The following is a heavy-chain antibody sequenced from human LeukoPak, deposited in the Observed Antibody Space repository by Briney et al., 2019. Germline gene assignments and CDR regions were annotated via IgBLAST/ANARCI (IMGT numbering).Heavy chain of an antibody. Sequence: GGSLRLSCAASGFIFSTCWMSWVRQAPGKGLEWVANIKQDGSEKYYVDSVKGRFTVSRDNAKNSLYLQMNSLRAEDTAIYYCATVSGARYYFYYMDVWGKGTTVTVSS. CDR3: ATVSGARYYFYYMDV. CDR2: IKQDGSEK. D-gene: IGHD4/OR15-4a*01. CDR1: GFIFSTCW. V-gene: IGHV3-7*01. J-gene: IGHJ6*03.